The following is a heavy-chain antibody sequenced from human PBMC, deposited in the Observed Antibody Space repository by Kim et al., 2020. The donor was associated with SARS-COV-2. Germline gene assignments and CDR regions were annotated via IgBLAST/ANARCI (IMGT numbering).Heavy chain of an antibody. J-gene: IGHJ4*02. CDR2: IDPSDSYT. Sequence: GESLRISCKGSGYSFTSYWISWVRQMPGKGLEWMGRIDPSDSYTNYSPSFQGHVTISADKSISTAYLQWSSLKASDTAMYYCARETYVWGSYRYTVRFDYWGQGTLVTVSS. CDR1: GYSFTSYW. V-gene: IGHV5-10-1*01. CDR3: ARETYVWGSYRYTVRFDY. D-gene: IGHD3-16*02.